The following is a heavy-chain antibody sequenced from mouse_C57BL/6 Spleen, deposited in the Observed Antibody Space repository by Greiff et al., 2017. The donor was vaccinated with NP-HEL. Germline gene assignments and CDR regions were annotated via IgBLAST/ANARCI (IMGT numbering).Heavy chain of an antibody. CDR2: IDPNSGGT. D-gene: IGHD1-1*01. V-gene: IGHV1-72*01. Sequence: QVQLQQSGAELVKPGASVKLSCKASGYTFTSYWMHWVKQRPGRGLEWIGRIDPNSGGTKYNEKFKSKATLTVDTPSSTAYMQLSSLTSEDSAVFYGTCPLDCYGSSPHFDYWGQGTTLTVSS. CDR3: TCPLDCYGSSPHFDY. CDR1: GYTFTSYW. J-gene: IGHJ2*01.